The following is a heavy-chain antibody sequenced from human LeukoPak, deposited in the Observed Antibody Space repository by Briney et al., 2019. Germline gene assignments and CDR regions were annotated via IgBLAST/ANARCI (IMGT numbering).Heavy chain of an antibody. CDR2: ISAYNGNT. CDR3: ARRLAAAGILGDWFDP. V-gene: IGHV1-18*01. CDR1: GYTFTSYG. Sequence: ASVKVSCKASGYTFTSYGIIWVRQAPGQGLEWMGWISAYNGNTNYAQKLQGRVTMTTDTSTSTAYMELRSLRSDDTAVYYCARRLAAAGILGDWFDPWGQGTLVTVSS. J-gene: IGHJ5*02. D-gene: IGHD6-13*01.